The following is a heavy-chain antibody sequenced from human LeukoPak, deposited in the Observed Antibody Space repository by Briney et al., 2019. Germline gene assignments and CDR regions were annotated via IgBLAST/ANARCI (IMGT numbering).Heavy chain of an antibody. J-gene: IGHJ4*02. CDR3: ASSRTGVHYFDY. Sequence: SETLSLTCTVSGGSISSYYWSWIRQPPGKGLERIGYIYYSGSTNYNPSLKSQVTISVDTSKNPFSLKRSSVTAADTAVYYCASSRTGVHYFDYWGQGTLVTVSS. CDR1: GGSISSYY. D-gene: IGHD3/OR15-3a*01. V-gene: IGHV4-59*08. CDR2: IYYSGST.